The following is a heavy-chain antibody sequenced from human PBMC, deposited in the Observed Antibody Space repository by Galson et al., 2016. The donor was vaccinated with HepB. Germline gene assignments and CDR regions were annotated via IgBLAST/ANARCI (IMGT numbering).Heavy chain of an antibody. CDR3: ARVGPLGSYDY. V-gene: IGHV1-18*01. J-gene: IGHJ4*02. CDR1: GYTFTNYG. D-gene: IGHD7-27*01. CDR2: ISPYNGDT. Sequence: SVKVSCKASGYTFTNYGITWVRQAPGQGLEWMGWISPYNGDTNFAQKFRGRVTMTTDTSTSTVYMELRSLRYDNTAVYFCARVGPLGSYDYWGQGTLVTVSS.